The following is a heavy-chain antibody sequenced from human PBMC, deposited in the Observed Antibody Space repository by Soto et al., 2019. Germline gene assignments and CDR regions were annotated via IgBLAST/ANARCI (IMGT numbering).Heavy chain of an antibody. D-gene: IGHD3-3*01. CDR2: ISYDGSNK. CDR1: GFTFSSYA. Sequence: QVQLVESGGGVVQPGRSLRLSCAASGFTFSSYAMHWVRQAPGKGLEWVAVISYDGSNKYYADSVKGRFTISRDNSKNTLYLQMNSLRAEDTAVYYCAREELETYDFWSCPNAYGMDVWGQGTTVTVSS. J-gene: IGHJ6*02. CDR3: AREELETYDFWSCPNAYGMDV. V-gene: IGHV3-30-3*01.